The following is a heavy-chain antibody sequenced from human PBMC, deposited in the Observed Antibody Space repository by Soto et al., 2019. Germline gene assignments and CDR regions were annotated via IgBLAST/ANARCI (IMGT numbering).Heavy chain of an antibody. J-gene: IGHJ3*01. D-gene: IGHD3-10*01. CDR3: ARVVDGSVYAFDV. CDR1: GFTFTRYS. Sequence: PGGSLRLSCAASGFTFTRYSMNWVRQAPGKGLEWVSSISSTTNYIYYADSMKGRFTVSRDNAQNTVYLQMNSLRAEDTAVYYCARVVDGSVYAFDVWGRGTVVTVS. CDR2: ISSTTNYI. V-gene: IGHV3-21*01.